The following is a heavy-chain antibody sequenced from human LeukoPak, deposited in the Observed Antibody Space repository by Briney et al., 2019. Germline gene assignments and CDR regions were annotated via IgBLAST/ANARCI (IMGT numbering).Heavy chain of an antibody. D-gene: IGHD5-18*01. CDR2: IHTSGST. CDR1: GASISSYY. CDR3: ARTRRYSYGLKLYYFDY. V-gene: IGHV4-4*07. Sequence: KPSETLSLTCTVSGASISSYYWSWIRQPAGKGLEWIGHIHTSGSTNYNPSLKSRVTISVDTSKNLFSLKLSSVTAADTAVYYCARTRRYSYGLKLYYFDYWGQGTLVTVSS. J-gene: IGHJ4*02.